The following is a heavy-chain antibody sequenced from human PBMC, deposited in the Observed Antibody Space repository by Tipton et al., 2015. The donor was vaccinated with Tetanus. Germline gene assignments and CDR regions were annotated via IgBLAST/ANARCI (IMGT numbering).Heavy chain of an antibody. CDR1: GVSVRSYY. J-gene: IGHJ5*02. V-gene: IGHV4-59*04. CDR2: IYYNGNT. Sequence: TLSLTCTVSGVSVRSYYWSWIRQSPDKGLEWIGNIYYNGNTLQNPSLKSRVTLSLDKSKNQFSLKLRSVTAADTAVYYCARSADNWFDPWGQGTLVTVSS. CDR3: ARSADNWFDP.